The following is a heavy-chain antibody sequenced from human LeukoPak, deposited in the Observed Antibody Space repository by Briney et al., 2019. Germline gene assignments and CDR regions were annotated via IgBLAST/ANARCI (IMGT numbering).Heavy chain of an antibody. CDR3: ARDTYVGAVAGTRKNVRFDY. V-gene: IGHV3-30-3*01. D-gene: IGHD6-19*01. CDR2: ISYDGSNK. CDR1: GFTFSSYA. J-gene: IGHJ4*02. Sequence: PGRSLRLSCAASGFTFSSYAMHWVRQAPGKGLEWVAVISYDGSNKYYADSVKGRFTISRDNSKNTLYLQMNSPRAEDTAVYYCARDTYVGAVAGTRKNVRFDYWGQGTLVTVSS.